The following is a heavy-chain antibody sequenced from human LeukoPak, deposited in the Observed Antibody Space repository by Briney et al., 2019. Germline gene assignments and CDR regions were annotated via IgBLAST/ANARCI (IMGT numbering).Heavy chain of an antibody. CDR2: IYYSGST. CDR3: ARDRRYYYYGMDV. Sequence: PSETLSLTCAVYGGSFSGYYWSWVRQPPGKGLEWIGYIYYSGSTNYNPSLKSRVTISVDTSKNQFSLKLSSVTAADTAVYYCARDRRYYYYGMDVWGQGTTVTVSS. CDR1: GGSFSGYY. J-gene: IGHJ6*02. V-gene: IGHV4-59*01.